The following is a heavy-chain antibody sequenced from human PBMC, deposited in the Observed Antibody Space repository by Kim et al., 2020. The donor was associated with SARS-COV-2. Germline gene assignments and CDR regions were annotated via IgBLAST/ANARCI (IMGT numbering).Heavy chain of an antibody. CDR3: ATTFSFSNSWYYFDY. V-gene: IGHV1-18*04. CDR1: GYTSSNYG. Sequence: ASVKVSFKVSGYTSSNYGISWVRQAPGQGLEWMGWINTLSLHTNSVDKFQDRVTMTTVPSTNTVSMELRSLTSDDTAVYYCATTFSFSNSWYYFDYWGQGTLVTVSS. D-gene: IGHD6-13*01. J-gene: IGHJ4*02. CDR2: INTLSLHT.